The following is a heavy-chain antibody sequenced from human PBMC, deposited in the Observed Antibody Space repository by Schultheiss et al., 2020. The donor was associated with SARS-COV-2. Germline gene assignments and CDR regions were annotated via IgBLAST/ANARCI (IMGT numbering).Heavy chain of an antibody. CDR1: GGSISSYY. J-gene: IGHJ6*02. CDR3: ARLDLDYGDRYYYYGMDV. Sequence: SQTLSLTCTVSGGSISSYYWSWIRQPPGKGLEWIGEINHSGSTNYNPSLKSRVTMSVDTSKNQFSLKLSSVTAADTAVYYCARLDLDYGDRYYYYGMDVWGQGTTVTVSS. V-gene: IGHV4-59*12. CDR2: INHSGST. D-gene: IGHD4-17*01.